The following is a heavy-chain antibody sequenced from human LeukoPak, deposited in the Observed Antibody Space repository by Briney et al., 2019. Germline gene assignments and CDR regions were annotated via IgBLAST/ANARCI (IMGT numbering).Heavy chain of an antibody. V-gene: IGHV4-39*01. CDR2: IYYSGST. CDR3: ARRVGSYYYYMDV. D-gene: IGHD3-10*01. J-gene: IGHJ6*03. CDR1: GGSISSSSYY. Sequence: SETLSHTCTVSGGSISSSSYYWGWIRQPPGKGLEWIGSIYYSGSTCYNPSLKSRVTISVDTSKNQFSLKLSSVTAADTAVYYCARRVGSYYYYMDVWGKGTTVTVSS.